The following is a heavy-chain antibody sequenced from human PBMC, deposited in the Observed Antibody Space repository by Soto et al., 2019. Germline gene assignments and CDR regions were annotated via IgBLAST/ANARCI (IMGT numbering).Heavy chain of an antibody. CDR2: INHSGST. CDR3: ARGEYSYGIDY. D-gene: IGHD5-18*01. V-gene: IGHV4-34*01. J-gene: IGHJ4*02. CDR1: GGSFSGYY. Sequence: PSETLSLTCAVYGGSFSGYYWSWIRQPPGKGLEWIGEINHSGSTNYNPSLKSRVTISVDTSKNQFSLKLSSVTAADTAVYYCARGEYSYGIDYWGQGALVTVSS.